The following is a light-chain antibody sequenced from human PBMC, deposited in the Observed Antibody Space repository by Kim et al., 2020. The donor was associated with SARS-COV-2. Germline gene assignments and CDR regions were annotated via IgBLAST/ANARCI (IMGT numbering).Light chain of an antibody. CDR1: KLGDKY. CDR3: KAWESSMEV. V-gene: IGLV3-1*01. Sequence: SEPPGQTASITCSGDKLGDKYACWYQKKPGQSPVLVIYQDSKRTSGIPERFVGSNSGKTATLTISGTQAMDVADNYGKAWESSMEVFGKGTRVTV. J-gene: IGLJ1*01. CDR2: QDS.